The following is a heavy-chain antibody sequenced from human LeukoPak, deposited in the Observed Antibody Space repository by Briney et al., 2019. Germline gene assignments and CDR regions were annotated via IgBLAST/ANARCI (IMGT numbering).Heavy chain of an antibody. Sequence: GGSLRLSCAASGFTFTNGWMTWVRQAPGKGLEWVGRIKSKGDGETTDYGAPVKGRFTMSRDDSKATLYLQMNFLQAEDTAVYYCATDLGLTMIRGVIVHWGQGALVTVSS. CDR2: IKSKGDGETT. J-gene: IGHJ4*02. CDR1: GFTFTNGW. CDR3: ATDLGLTMIRGVIVH. D-gene: IGHD3-10*01. V-gene: IGHV3-15*01.